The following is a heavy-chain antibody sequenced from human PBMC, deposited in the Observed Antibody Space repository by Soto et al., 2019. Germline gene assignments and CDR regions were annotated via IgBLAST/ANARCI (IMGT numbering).Heavy chain of an antibody. Sequence: QVQLQESGPGLVKPSETLSLTCAVSGGSISHYYWSWIRQPPGKGLEWIGYIADTGSTNYNASLRSRVTLSVDTATNQFSLELRSLTAADTAVYYCTRRGGLPFDLDTWGQGTMVTVSS. CDR1: GGSISHYY. CDR3: TRRGGLPFDLDT. V-gene: IGHV4-59*08. J-gene: IGHJ3*02. D-gene: IGHD1-26*01. CDR2: IADTGST.